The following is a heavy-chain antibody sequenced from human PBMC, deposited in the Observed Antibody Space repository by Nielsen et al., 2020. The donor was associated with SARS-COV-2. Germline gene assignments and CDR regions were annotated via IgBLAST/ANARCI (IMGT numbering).Heavy chain of an antibody. J-gene: IGHJ4*02. CDR3: AKEIPVGVEFDF. D-gene: IGHD1-26*01. CDR2: ISSSGSDT. Sequence: GGSLRLSCAASGFTFSNYPMSWVRQAPGKGLEWVSAISSSGSDTYYADSVKGRLTVSRDNSKNTVYLQLSSLRVEDTAVYYCAKEIPVGVEFDFWGQGTLVAVSS. V-gene: IGHV3-23*01. CDR1: GFTFSNYP.